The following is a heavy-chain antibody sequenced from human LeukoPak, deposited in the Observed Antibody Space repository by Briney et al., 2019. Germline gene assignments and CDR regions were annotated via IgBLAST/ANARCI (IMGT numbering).Heavy chain of an antibody. CDR2: INHSGST. D-gene: IGHD3-10*01. Sequence: SETLSLTCAVYGGSFSGYYWSWIRQPPGKGLVWIGEINHSGSTNYNPSLKSRVTISVDTSKNQFSLKLSSVTAADTAVYYCAREGMSESGSFDYWGQGTLVTVSS. CDR1: GGSFSGYY. J-gene: IGHJ4*02. CDR3: AREGMSESGSFDY. V-gene: IGHV4-34*01.